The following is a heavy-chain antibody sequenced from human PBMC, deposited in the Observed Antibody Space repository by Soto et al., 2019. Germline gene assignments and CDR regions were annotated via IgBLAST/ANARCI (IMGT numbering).Heavy chain of an antibody. CDR3: ARDAERTSSSSWYHWFDP. CDR2: IWYDGSNK. Sequence: PGGSLRLSCAASGFTFSSYGMHWVRQAPGKGLEWVAVIWYDGSNKYYADSVKGRFTISRDNSKNTLYLQMNSLRAEDTAVYYCARDAERTSSSSWYHWFDPWGQGTLVTVSS. J-gene: IGHJ5*02. D-gene: IGHD6-13*01. CDR1: GFTFSSYG. V-gene: IGHV3-33*01.